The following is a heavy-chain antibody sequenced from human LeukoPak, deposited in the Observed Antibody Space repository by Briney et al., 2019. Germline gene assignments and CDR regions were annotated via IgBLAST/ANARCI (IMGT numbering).Heavy chain of an antibody. Sequence: SETLSLTCAVYGGSFSGYYWSWIRQPPGKGLEWIGEINHSGSTNYNPSLKSRVTISVDTSKNQFSLKLSSVTAADTAVYYCARGLSFSSSWHAVGWFDPWGQGTLVTVSS. V-gene: IGHV4-34*01. CDR2: INHSGST. CDR3: ARGLSFSSSWHAVGWFDP. J-gene: IGHJ5*02. D-gene: IGHD6-13*01. CDR1: GGSFSGYY.